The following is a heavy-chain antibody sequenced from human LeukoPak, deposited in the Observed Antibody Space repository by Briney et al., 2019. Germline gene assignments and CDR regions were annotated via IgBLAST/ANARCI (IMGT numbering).Heavy chain of an antibody. V-gene: IGHV4-59*01. D-gene: IGHD3-10*01. CDR3: GGGGGFGELFEYQIDY. Sequence: SETLSLTCTVSGGSISSYYWSWIRQPPGKGLEWIGYIYYSGSTNYNPSLKSRVTISVDTSKNQFSLKLSSVTAADTAVYGGGGGGGFGELFEYQIDYWGQGTLVTVSS. J-gene: IGHJ4*02. CDR1: GGSISSYY. CDR2: IYYSGST.